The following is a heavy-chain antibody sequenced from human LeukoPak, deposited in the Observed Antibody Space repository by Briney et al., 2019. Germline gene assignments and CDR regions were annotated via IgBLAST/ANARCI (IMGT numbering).Heavy chain of an antibody. CDR3: AKDDPHQRFDN. D-gene: IGHD2-2*01. J-gene: IGHJ4*02. V-gene: IGHV1-2*02. CDR2: IKPDSGAT. CDR1: GYVFASHW. Sequence: GASVKVSCKASGYVFASHWLHWVRQAPGQGLEWVGYIKPDSGATDLAQRFQGRVTLTRDTSISTAYLELNGLTADDTAVYFCAKDDPHQRFDNWGQGTLVTVSS.